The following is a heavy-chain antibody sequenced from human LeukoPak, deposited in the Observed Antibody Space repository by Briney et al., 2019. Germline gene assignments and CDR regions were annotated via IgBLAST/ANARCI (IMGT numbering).Heavy chain of an antibody. J-gene: IGHJ4*02. V-gene: IGHV3-23*01. CDR1: GFTFSSYA. D-gene: IGHD5-12*01. CDR2: ISGSGGST. Sequence: GGSLRLSCAASGFTFSSYAMSWVRQAPGKGLEWVSAISGSGGSTYYADSVKGRFTSSRDNPKNTLYLQINSLRAEDTAVYYCAKDMQTWPRFPDYWGQGTLVTVSS. CDR3: AKDMQTWPRFPDY.